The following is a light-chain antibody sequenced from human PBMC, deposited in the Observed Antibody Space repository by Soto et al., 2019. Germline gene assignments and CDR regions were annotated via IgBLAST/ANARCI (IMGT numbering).Light chain of an antibody. CDR1: SSDVGGHNY. Sequence: QSALTQPASVSGSPGQSITISCTGTSSDVGGHNYVSWYQQYPGKAPKLMIYEVTNRPSGVANRFSASKSGNTASLTISGLQADDEADYYCMSYTSGKSLVFGGGTKLTVL. J-gene: IGLJ2*01. CDR2: EVT. V-gene: IGLV2-14*01. CDR3: MSYTSGKSLV.